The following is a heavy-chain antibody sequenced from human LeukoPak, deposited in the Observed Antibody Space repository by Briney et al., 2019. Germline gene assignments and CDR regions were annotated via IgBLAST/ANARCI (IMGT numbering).Heavy chain of an antibody. V-gene: IGHV3-23*01. CDR3: ATSNYYDSSGYSYYFDY. CDR1: GFSFDHYA. Sequence: GGSLRLSCAASGFSFDHYAMSWVRQAPGKGLEWVSAISTGGDRAYYADSVRGRFTTSRDNAENSLYLQMNSLRAEDTAVYYCATSNYYDSSGYSYYFDYWGQGTLVTVSS. CDR2: ISTGGDRA. J-gene: IGHJ4*02. D-gene: IGHD3-22*01.